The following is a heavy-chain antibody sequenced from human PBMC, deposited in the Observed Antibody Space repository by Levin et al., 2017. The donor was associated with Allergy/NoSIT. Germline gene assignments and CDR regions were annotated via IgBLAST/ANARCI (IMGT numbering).Heavy chain of an antibody. J-gene: IGHJ5*02. CDR1: GYSISSGFYY. V-gene: IGHV4-31*03. CDR3: ARVRNRWFDP. D-gene: IGHD1-14*01. CDR2: LYYSGKT. Sequence: TLSLTCNVSGYSISSGFYYWSWIRQHPERGLELIGYLYYSGKTYYNPSLESRVTMSVDTSENHFSLRLNSVTAADTAVYYCARVRNRWFDPWGQGTLVTVSS.